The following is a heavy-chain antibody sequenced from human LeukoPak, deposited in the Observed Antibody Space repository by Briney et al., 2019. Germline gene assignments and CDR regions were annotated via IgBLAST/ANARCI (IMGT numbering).Heavy chain of an antibody. Sequence: ASVKVSCKASGYTFTSYYMHWVRQAPGQGLEWMGIINPSGGSTSYAQKFQGRVTMTRDTSTSTVYMELSSLRSEDTAVYYCARDLLPYVVVTAMGVLDYWGQGTLVTVSS. CDR2: INPSGGST. CDR1: GYTFTSYY. J-gene: IGHJ4*02. V-gene: IGHV1-46*01. CDR3: ARDLLPYVVVTAMGVLDY. D-gene: IGHD2-21*02.